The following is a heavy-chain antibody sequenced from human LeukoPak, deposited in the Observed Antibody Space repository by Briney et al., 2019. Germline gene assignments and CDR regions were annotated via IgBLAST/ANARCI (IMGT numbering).Heavy chain of an antibody. V-gene: IGHV3-23*01. CDR1: GFTFSSYA. CDR2: ISGSGGST. J-gene: IGHJ4*02. Sequence: GGSLRLSCAASGFTFSSYAMSCVRQAPGKGLEWVSAISGSGGSTYYADSVKGRFTISRDNSKNTLYLQMNSLRAGDTAVYYCAKDRVVVVPAALDYWGQGTLVTVSS. CDR3: AKDRVVVVPAALDY. D-gene: IGHD2-2*01.